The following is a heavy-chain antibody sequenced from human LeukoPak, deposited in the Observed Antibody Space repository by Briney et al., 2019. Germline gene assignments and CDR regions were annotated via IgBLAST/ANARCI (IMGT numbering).Heavy chain of an antibody. CDR2: IIPIFGTA. D-gene: IGHD1-26*01. CDR3: AREQGGGFDY. V-gene: IGHV1-69*05. J-gene: IGHJ4*02. Sequence: ASVKVSCKASGGTFSSYAISWVRQAPGQGLERMGGIIPIFGTANYAQKFQGRVTITTDESTSTAYMELSSLRSEDTAVYYCAREQGGGFDYWGQGTLVTVSS. CDR1: GGTFSSYA.